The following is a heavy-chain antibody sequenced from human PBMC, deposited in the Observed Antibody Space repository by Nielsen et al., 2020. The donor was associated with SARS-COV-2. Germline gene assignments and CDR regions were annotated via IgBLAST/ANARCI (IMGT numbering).Heavy chain of an antibody. CDR1: GFSLSTSAVG. J-gene: IGHJ3*02. D-gene: IGHD2-21*01. Sequence: SGPTLVKPTQTLTLTCTFSGFSLSTSAVGVGWIRQPPGKALEWLAVIYWNDDKRYSPSLRSRLTITKDTPKNQVDLSMTNMDPVDTATYYCANVSKLYCGGDCETFDIWGQGTMATVSS. CDR3: ANVSKLYCGGDCETFDI. V-gene: IGHV2-5*01. CDR2: IYWNDDK.